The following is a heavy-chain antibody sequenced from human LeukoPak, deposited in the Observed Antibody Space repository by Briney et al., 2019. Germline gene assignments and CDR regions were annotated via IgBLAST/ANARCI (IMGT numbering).Heavy chain of an antibody. Sequence: SETLSLTCTVSGGSISSSSYYWGWIRQPPGKGLERIGSIYYSGSTYYNPSLKSRVTISVDTSKNQFFLKLSSVTAADTAVYYCASLVGCSSTSCYTGYYYMDVWGKGTTVTVSS. D-gene: IGHD2-2*02. V-gene: IGHV4-39*01. CDR3: ASLVGCSSTSCYTGYYYMDV. CDR2: IYYSGST. CDR1: GGSISSSSYY. J-gene: IGHJ6*03.